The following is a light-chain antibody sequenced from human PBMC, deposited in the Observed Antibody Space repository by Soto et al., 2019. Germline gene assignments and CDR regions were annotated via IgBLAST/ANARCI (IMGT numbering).Light chain of an antibody. CDR1: SSDVGGYNY. Sequence: QSALTQPASVSGSPGQSITISCTGTSSDVGGYNYVSWYQQHPGKAPKLMIYEVSNRPSGVSNRFSGSKSGNTASLTISGLQAEDEDDYYCSSYTSISIVVFGGGTKVTVL. V-gene: IGLV2-14*01. J-gene: IGLJ2*01. CDR2: EVS. CDR3: SSYTSISIVV.